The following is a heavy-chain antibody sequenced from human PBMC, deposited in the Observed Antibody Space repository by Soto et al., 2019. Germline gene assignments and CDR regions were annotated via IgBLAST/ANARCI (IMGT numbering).Heavy chain of an antibody. Sequence: GGSLRLSCAASGFTFSDYYISWIRQAPGKGLDWLAYISNSGATIYYADSVKGRFTISRDNDKNSLFLQMNSLTVEDTAMYYCARMHYPWGWFDPWGQGTLVTVSS. D-gene: IGHD3-16*01. CDR3: ARMHYPWGWFDP. CDR1: GFTFSDYY. V-gene: IGHV3-11*01. CDR2: ISNSGATI. J-gene: IGHJ5*02.